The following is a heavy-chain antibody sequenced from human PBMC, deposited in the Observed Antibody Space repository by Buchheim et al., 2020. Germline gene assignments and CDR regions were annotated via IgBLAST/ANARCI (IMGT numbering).Heavy chain of an antibody. CDR3: AKDSYHKPYDFWSDLLLAFDY. V-gene: IGHV3-23*01. D-gene: IGHD3-3*01. CDR1: GFTFSSYA. J-gene: IGHJ4*02. CDR2: ISGSGGST. Sequence: EVQLLESGGGLVQPGGSLRLSCAASGFTFSSYAMSWVRQAPGKGLEWVSAISGSGGSTYYADSVKGRFTISRDNSKNTLYLQMNSLRAEDTAVYYCAKDSYHKPYDFWSDLLLAFDYWGQGTL.